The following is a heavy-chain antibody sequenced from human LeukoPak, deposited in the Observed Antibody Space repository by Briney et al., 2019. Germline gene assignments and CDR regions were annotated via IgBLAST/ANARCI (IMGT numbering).Heavy chain of an antibody. CDR3: QAQSIAARPAGAFNI. J-gene: IGHJ3*02. D-gene: IGHD6-6*01. CDR2: IKPSTGGT. CDR1: GYTFTNYY. V-gene: IGHV1-46*01. Sequence: ASVKVSCKASGYTFTNYYLHWVRQAPGQGLEWMGIIKPSTGGTTYRQKFQGRVTMSRDTSTSTVYMEVSSLRSEDTAVYYCQAQSIAARPAGAFNIWGQGTMVTVSS.